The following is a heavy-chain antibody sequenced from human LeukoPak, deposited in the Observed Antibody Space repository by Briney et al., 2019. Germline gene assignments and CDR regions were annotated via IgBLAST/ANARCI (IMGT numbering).Heavy chain of an antibody. Sequence: PSETLSLTCTVSGGSISTYYWSWIRQPPGKGLDWIGNIHYSGSTNYNPSLKSRVTISVDTSKTQFSLKLSSVTAADTAVYYCARTGYDRSYFDYWGQGTLVTVSS. V-gene: IGHV4-59*01. D-gene: IGHD3-22*01. CDR3: ARTGYDRSYFDY. J-gene: IGHJ4*02. CDR2: IHYSGST. CDR1: GGSISTYY.